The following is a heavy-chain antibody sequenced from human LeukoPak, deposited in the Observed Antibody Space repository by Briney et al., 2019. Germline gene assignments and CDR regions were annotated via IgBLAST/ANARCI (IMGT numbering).Heavy chain of an antibody. V-gene: IGHV4-59*08. CDR3: ARLAPGTSGYYPFDY. CDR2: IYYSGST. D-gene: IGHD3-22*01. J-gene: IGHJ4*02. CDR1: GGSISSYY. Sequence: SETLSLTCTVSGGSISSYYWSWIRQPPGKGLEWIGYIYYSGSTNYNPSLKSRVTISVDTSKNQFSLKLSSVTAADTAVYYCARLAPGTSGYYPFDYWGQGTLVTVSS.